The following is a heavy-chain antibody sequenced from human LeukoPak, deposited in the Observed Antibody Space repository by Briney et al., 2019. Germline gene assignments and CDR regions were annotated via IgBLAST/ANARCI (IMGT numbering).Heavy chain of an antibody. J-gene: IGHJ4*02. V-gene: IGHV3-15*01. CDR1: GFTVSDAW. CDR3: TTRRQDGC. CDR2: IKSKIDGGTI. Sequence: GGSLRLSCLASGFTVSDAWMSWVRQAPGKGPEWVGRIKSKIDGGTIDYGAPVKGRFTISRDDSRNTLYLQMNSLKTEDTAVYYCTTRRQDGCWGQGTLVTVS. D-gene: IGHD6-25*01.